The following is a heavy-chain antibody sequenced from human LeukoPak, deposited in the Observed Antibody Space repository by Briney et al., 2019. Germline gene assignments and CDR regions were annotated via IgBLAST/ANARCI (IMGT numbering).Heavy chain of an antibody. CDR1: GLTFSSYW. CDR3: ARDHSNIAVSPSYYFDY. Sequence: GGSLRLSCAASGLTFSSYWMSWVRQAPGKGLEWVANIKQDGSEKYYVDSVKGRFTISRDNAKNSLYLQMNSLRAEDTAVYYCARDHSNIAVSPSYYFDYWGQGTLVTVSS. CDR2: IKQDGSEK. D-gene: IGHD6-19*01. J-gene: IGHJ4*02. V-gene: IGHV3-7*03.